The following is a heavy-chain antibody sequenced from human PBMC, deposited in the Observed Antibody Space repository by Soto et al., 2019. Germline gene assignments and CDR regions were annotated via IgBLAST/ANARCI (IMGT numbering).Heavy chain of an antibody. J-gene: IGHJ3*02. Sequence: SETLSLTCTVSGGSIGSSSYYWGGIRQPPGKGLEWIGSIYYSGSTYYNPSLKSRVTISVDTSKNQFSLKLSSVTAADTAVYYCAPEDTGYCSSTCCYGPNAFDIWGQGTMVTVSS. V-gene: IGHV4-39*01. CDR1: GGSIGSSSYY. D-gene: IGHD2-2*03. CDR2: IYYSGST. CDR3: APEDTGYCSSTCCYGPNAFDI.